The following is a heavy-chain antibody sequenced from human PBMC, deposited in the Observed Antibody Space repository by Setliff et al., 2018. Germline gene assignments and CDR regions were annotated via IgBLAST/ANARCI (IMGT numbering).Heavy chain of an antibody. V-gene: IGHV4-34*01. J-gene: IGHJ4*02. CDR1: GGPLSGFS. Sequence: SETLSLTCTVYGGPLSGFSWNWIRQSPGGGLEWIGEITDTGRTKYIPSLKSRVTISIDTSKDQFSLKLISMTAADTAVYYCARGRNIAARLLDSWGQGTLVTVS. D-gene: IGHD6-6*01. CDR2: ITDTGRT. CDR3: ARGRNIAARLLDS.